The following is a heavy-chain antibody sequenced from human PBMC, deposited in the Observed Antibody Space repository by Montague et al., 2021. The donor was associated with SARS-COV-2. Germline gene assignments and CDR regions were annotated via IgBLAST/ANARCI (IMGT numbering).Heavy chain of an antibody. V-gene: IGHV4-59*13. CDR2: IYYTGST. CDR3: ARQRSYYENGFDA. CDR1: GGSISSYY. J-gene: IGHJ5*02. Sequence: SETLSLTCTVSGGSISSYYWTWIRQPPGKGLEWIGYIYYTGSTNYNPSLESRVTISLDTSKNQFSLKLSSVTAADTAVYYCARQRSYYENGFDAWGQGTLVTVSS. D-gene: IGHD3-3*01.